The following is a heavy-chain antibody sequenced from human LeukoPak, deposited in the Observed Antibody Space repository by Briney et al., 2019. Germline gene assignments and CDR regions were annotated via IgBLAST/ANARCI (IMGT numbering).Heavy chain of an antibody. CDR1: GGSISSSSYY. CDR2: IYYSGST. CDR3: ARRELGYYDSSGTVDY. J-gene: IGHJ4*02. Sequence: SETLSLTCTVSGGSISSSSYYWGWIRQPPGKGLKWIGSIYYSGSTYYNPSLKSRVTISVDTSKNQFSLKLSSVTAADTAVYYCARRELGYYDSSGTVDYWGQGTLVTVSS. V-gene: IGHV4-39*01. D-gene: IGHD3-22*01.